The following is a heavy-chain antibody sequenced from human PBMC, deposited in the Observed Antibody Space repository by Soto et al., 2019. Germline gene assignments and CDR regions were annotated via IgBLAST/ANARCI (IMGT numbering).Heavy chain of an antibody. V-gene: IGHV4-61*01. Sequence: SETLSLTCIVSGASVSSDFSYWSWIRQPPGKGLEWIGCLYSSGNTNYNPSLNSRVTISVDTSKNQFSLKLSSVTAADTAVYYCARFVDVVRGVILDYFDYWGQGTLVTVSS. J-gene: IGHJ4*02. D-gene: IGHD3-10*01. CDR2: LYSSGNT. CDR1: GASVSSDFSY. CDR3: ARFVDVVRGVILDYFDY.